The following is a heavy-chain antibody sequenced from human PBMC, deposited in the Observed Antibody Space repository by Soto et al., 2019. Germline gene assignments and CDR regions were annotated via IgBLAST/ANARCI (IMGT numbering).Heavy chain of an antibody. Sequence: QVQLQESGPGLVKPSQTLTLTCTVSDDSITGGGYFWTWIRQLPGKGMEWLGSTYYRGNTFYNPYLTSRGTISLALSQRRVSLRVTSVTAADAAIYFCARGGSGTYHVWGQGTLVIVSS. J-gene: IGHJ4*02. CDR3: ARGGSGTYHV. V-gene: IGHV4-31*02. CDR1: DDSITGGGYF. CDR2: TYYRGNT. D-gene: IGHD3-10*01.